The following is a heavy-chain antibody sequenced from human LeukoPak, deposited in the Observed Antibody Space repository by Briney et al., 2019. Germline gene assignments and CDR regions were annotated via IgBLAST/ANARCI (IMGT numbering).Heavy chain of an antibody. D-gene: IGHD6-13*01. V-gene: IGHV3-23*01. CDR1: GFTLSSYA. J-gene: IGHJ4*02. CDR3: ARGYSSSWTLDY. CDR2: ISGSADNT. Sequence: GGSLRLFCTASGFTLSSYAMSWVRQAPGEGLEWVSTISGSADNTNYAEAVKGRFTISRDNSKNTLYLQMNSLRAEDTAVYYCARGYSSSWTLDYWGQGTLVTVSS.